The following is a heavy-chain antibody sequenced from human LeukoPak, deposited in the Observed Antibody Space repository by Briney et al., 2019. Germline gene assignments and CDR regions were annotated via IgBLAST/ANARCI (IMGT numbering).Heavy chain of an antibody. CDR3: ARGLVLRYDP. V-gene: IGHV1-8*01. CDR1: GDTFTSYD. CDR2: MNPNSGNT. Sequence: ASVKVSSKASGDTFTSYDINWVRQATGQGLEWMGWMNPNSGNTGYAQKFEGRVTITRNTSISTAYMELSSRRSEDTPVYYCARGLVLRYDPWGQGTLVTVSS. D-gene: IGHD6-13*01. J-gene: IGHJ5*02.